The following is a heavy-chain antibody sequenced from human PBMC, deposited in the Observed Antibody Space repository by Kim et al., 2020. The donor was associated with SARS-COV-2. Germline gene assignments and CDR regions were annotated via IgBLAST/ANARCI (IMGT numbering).Heavy chain of an antibody. V-gene: IGHV3-13*01. CDR2: IGIAGDT. J-gene: IGHJ3*02. Sequence: GGSLRLSCAASGFAFSSYDMHWLRQVIGKGLEWVSGIGIAGDTYYMESVKGRFSISRENAKNSFYLQMSSLRVGDTAIYYCARGLRSRDGIFDIWGQGAMVIVSS. CDR1: GFAFSSYD. D-gene: IGHD2-2*01. CDR3: ARGLRSRDGIFDI.